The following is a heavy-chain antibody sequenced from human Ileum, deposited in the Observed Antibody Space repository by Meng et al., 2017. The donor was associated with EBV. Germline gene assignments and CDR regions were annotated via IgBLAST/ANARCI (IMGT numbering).Heavy chain of an antibody. CDR3: AKNGEKYFEY. CDR1: GGSISVINW. Sequence: QLQGWGPGPVNPSGTLSLTCAVSGGSISVINWWSWVRQSPEKGLEWIGEMSDSGITHYNPSLKSRVTISADKSNNQFSLKLTSVTSADTAVYFCAKNGEKYFEYWGQGTLVTVSS. CDR2: MSDSGIT. J-gene: IGHJ4*02. V-gene: IGHV4-4*02.